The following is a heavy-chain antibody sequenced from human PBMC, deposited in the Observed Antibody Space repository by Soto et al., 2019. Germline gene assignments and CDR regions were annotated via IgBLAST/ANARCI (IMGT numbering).Heavy chain of an antibody. CDR2: IHNSGST. D-gene: IGHD6-13*01. J-gene: IGHJ4*02. CDR3: AIHAQPHSSIWLRPEYYFAS. V-gene: IGHV4-59*08. Sequence: PSETLSLTCTVSGGSISNYYWSWIRQPPGKGLGWIGYIHNSGSTDYNPSLKSRVTMSVDTSKSQFSLNLSSVSAADTAVYYCAIHAQPHSSIWLRPEYYFASWGQGTLVTVSS. CDR1: GGSISNYY.